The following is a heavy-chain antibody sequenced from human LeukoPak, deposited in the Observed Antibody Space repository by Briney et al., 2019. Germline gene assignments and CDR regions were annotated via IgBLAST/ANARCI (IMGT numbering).Heavy chain of an antibody. CDR1: GFTFSSYA. CDR3: AKVAYDYVWGSYRHPPHPFDY. D-gene: IGHD3-16*02. J-gene: IGHJ4*02. Sequence: GGSLRLSCAASGFTFSSYAMSWVRQAPGKGLEWVSAISGSGGSTYYADSVKGRFTISRDNSKNTLYLQMNSLRAEDTAVYYCAKVAYDYVWGSYRHPPHPFDYWGQGTLVTVSS. V-gene: IGHV3-23*01. CDR2: ISGSGGST.